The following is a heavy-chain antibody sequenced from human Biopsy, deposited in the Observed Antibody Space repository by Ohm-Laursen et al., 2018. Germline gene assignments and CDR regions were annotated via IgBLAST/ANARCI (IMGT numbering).Heavy chain of an antibody. V-gene: IGHV1-8*01. Sequence: ASVKVSCNASGYSFSTYDVNWVRQARGQGLEWMGWMIPSSGKTGYAQRFQGRVTLTMNTSISTAYMELSGLRSEDTAVYFCARGYSRRVSIFEASIYWFDTWGQGTLVTVTS. J-gene: IGHJ5*02. CDR3: ARGYSRRVSIFEASIYWFDT. CDR2: MIPSSGKT. CDR1: GYSFSTYD. D-gene: IGHD2-21*01.